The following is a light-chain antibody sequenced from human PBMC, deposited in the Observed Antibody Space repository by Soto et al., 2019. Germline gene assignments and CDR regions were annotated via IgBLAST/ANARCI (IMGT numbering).Light chain of an antibody. CDR3: TSYTSATTRV. V-gene: IGLV2-14*01. J-gene: IGLJ1*01. CDR1: SSDVGGYNY. CDR2: EVN. Sequence: QSALTQPASVSGSPGQSLTISCTGASSDVGGYNYVSWYQQHPGKVPKLIIYEVNSRPSGVSDRFSGSKSGSTASLTISGLQTDDEADYYCTSYTSATTRVFGTGTQLTVL.